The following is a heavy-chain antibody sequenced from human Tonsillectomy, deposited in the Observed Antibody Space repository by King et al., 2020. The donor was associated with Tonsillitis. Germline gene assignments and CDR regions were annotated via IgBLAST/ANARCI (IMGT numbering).Heavy chain of an antibody. CDR2: IIPLSRTT. D-gene: IGHD5-12*01. CDR3: ARVAKTSGYDVYYFDY. CDR1: GATFTSYA. J-gene: IGHJ4*02. Sequence: VQLVESGAEVKKPGSSVKVSCRASGATFTSYAIIWVRQAPGQGLEWMGGIIPLSRTTNYAQKFQGRVTITADESTGTAYMDLNSLRSEDTAVYFCARVAKTSGYDVYYFDYWGQGTLVTVSS. V-gene: IGHV1-69*01.